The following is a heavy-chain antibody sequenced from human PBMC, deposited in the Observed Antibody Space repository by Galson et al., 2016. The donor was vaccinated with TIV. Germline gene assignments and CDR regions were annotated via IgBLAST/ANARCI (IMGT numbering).Heavy chain of an antibody. CDR1: GFTFSTYG. V-gene: IGHV3-30*18. J-gene: IGHJ6*02. CDR2: TSYNGGNK. CDR3: AKGRRGYDSSWFPRAAYYYYARDV. Sequence: SLRLSCAASGFTFSTYGMHRVRQAPGKGLEWVAVTSYNGGNKYYAASVKGRFTISRDNSKNTLHLQMNSLRAEDTAVYYCAKGRRGYDSSWFPRAAYYYYARDVWGQGTTVTVSS. D-gene: IGHD6-13*01.